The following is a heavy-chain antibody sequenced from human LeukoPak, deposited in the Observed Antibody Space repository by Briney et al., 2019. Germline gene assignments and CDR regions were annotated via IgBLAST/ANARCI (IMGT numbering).Heavy chain of an antibody. Sequence: ASVKVSCKASRGTFSSYAISWVRQAPGQGLEWMGRIIPILGIANYAQKFQGRVTITADKSTSTAYMELSSLRSEDTAVYYCARESHSSSWYEVRYFDYWGQGILVTVSS. CDR1: RGTFSSYA. CDR3: ARESHSSSWYEVRYFDY. V-gene: IGHV1-69*04. J-gene: IGHJ4*02. CDR2: IIPILGIA. D-gene: IGHD6-13*01.